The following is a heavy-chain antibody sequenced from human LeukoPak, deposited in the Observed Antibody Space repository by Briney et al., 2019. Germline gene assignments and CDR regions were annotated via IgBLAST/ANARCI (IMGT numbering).Heavy chain of an antibody. Sequence: PGGSLRLSCAASGFTFSSYGIHWVRQAPGKGLEGVAFIRYDGSHKYYADSVKGRFTISRDNSKNTLYLQMISLTAEDTAVYYCAKDLSSSWPDYFDYWGQGTLVTVSS. V-gene: IGHV3-30*02. CDR2: IRYDGSHK. D-gene: IGHD6-13*01. J-gene: IGHJ4*02. CDR3: AKDLSSSWPDYFDY. CDR1: GFTFSSYG.